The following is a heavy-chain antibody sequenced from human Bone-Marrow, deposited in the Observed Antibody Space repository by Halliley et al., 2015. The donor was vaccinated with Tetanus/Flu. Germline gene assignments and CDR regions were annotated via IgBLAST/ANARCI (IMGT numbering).Heavy chain of an antibody. D-gene: IGHD3-10*01. J-gene: IGHJ4*02. V-gene: IGHV3-11*06. Sequence: SYISATSNFTSYADSVKGRFTISRDNAKNSLYLQMSSLRAEDTAVYYCAREKYYYGSGTNDYWGQGILVSVSS. CDR3: AREKYYYGSGTNDY. CDR2: ISATSNFT.